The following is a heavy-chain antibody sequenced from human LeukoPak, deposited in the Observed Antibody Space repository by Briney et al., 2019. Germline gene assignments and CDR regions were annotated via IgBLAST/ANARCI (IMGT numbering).Heavy chain of an antibody. CDR2: INHSGST. CDR1: GGSFSAYY. V-gene: IGHV4-34*01. D-gene: IGHD3-16*01. J-gene: IGHJ4*02. CDR3: ARRDNEYVFDF. Sequence: SETLSLTCAVYGGSFSAYYWSWIRQSPGKGLEWIGEINHSGSTNYNLSLESRVTISVDTSKNQVSLKLSSVTAADTAVYYCARRDNEYVFDFWGQGTLVTVSS.